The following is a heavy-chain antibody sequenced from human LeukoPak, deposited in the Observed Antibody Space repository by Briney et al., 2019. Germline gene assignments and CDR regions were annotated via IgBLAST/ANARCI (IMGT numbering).Heavy chain of an antibody. Sequence: GGSLRLSCAASGFTFSSYRMSWVRQAPGKGLEWVGNVNQDGSEEHNVGSVKGRFTISRDNGENSLYLQMNSLRAEDTAVYYCARGTTGYSSGWTDYWGQGTLVTVSS. CDR3: ARGTTGYSSGWTDY. CDR2: VNQDGSEE. J-gene: IGHJ4*02. D-gene: IGHD6-19*01. CDR1: GFTFSSYR. V-gene: IGHV3-7*01.